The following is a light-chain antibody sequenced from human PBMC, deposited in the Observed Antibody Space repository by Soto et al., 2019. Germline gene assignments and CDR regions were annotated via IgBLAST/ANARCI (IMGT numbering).Light chain of an antibody. V-gene: IGKV3-20*01. CDR2: SAS. Sequence: PGERATLSCRASRTVDGNYLAWYHQKPGQPPRLLIHSASTRAPGIPDRFSASGAGTDFTLTISRLEPEDSAVYYCQQYSASPRTFGPGTKV. J-gene: IGKJ4*01. CDR3: QQYSASPRT. CDR1: RTVDGNY.